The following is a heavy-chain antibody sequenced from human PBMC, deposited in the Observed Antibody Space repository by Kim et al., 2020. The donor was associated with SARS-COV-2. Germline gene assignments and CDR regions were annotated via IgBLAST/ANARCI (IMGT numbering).Heavy chain of an antibody. D-gene: IGHD2-15*01. CDR3: ARLLLGYCSGGSCYSGVHFDY. CDR1: GGSISSSSYY. V-gene: IGHV4-39*01. CDR2: IYYSGST. J-gene: IGHJ4*02. Sequence: SETLSLTCTVSGGSISSSSYYWGWIRQPPGKGLEWIGSIYYSGSTYYNPSLKSRVTISVDTSKNQFSLKLSSVTAADTAVYYCARLLLGYCSGGSCYSGVHFDYWGQGTLVTVSS.